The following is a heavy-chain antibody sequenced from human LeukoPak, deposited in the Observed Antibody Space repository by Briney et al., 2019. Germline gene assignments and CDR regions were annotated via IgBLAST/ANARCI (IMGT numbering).Heavy chain of an antibody. V-gene: IGHV3-30*18. CDR2: ISYDGSNK. Sequence: GGSLRLSCAASRFAFSIYGMHWVRQAPGKGLEWVAVISYDGSNKYYADSVKGRFTISRDNSKNTLYLQMNSLRAEDTAVYYCANGSWYHRSALGYWGQGTLITVSS. CDR1: RFAFSIYG. D-gene: IGHD6-13*01. J-gene: IGHJ4*02. CDR3: ANGSWYHRSALGY.